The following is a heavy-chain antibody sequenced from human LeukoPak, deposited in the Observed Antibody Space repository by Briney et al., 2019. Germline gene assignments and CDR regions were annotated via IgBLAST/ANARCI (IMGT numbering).Heavy chain of an antibody. V-gene: IGHV3-21*01. Sequence: KPGGSLRLSCAASGFTFSTYSMNWVRQAPGKGLEWVSSISSSSDYIYYADSVKGRSTISRDNAKNSLYLHMNSLRAEDTAVYYCARLGYCNKTTCMDGDWFDPWGQGTLVTVSS. D-gene: IGHD2-2*01. CDR2: ISSSSDYI. CDR1: GFTFSTYS. CDR3: ARLGYCNKTTCMDGDWFDP. J-gene: IGHJ5*02.